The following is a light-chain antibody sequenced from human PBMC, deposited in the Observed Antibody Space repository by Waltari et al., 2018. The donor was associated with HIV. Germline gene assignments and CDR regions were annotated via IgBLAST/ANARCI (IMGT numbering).Light chain of an antibody. V-gene: IGLV2-14*01. J-gene: IGLJ2*01. Sequence: QSALTQPASVSAFAGQSITISCTGTNYDIGSYSFVSWYQPSPGKAPKLLIYEVSNRPPGVSDRFSGSKSGNSASLTVSGLQSEDEADYYCAAWDDSPNGVVFGGGTKVTVL. CDR3: AAWDDSPNGVV. CDR1: NYDIGSYSF. CDR2: EVS.